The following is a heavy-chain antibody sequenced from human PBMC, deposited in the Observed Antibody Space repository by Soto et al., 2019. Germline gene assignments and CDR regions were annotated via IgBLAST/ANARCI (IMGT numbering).Heavy chain of an antibody. CDR1: GDSVTSGTYF. CDR3: ARGVVVDFDP. V-gene: IGHV4-61*01. Sequence: QVQLQESGPGLVKPSETLSLTCTVSGDSVTSGTYFWTWIRQPPGKGLEWIGYIYYSGHTKYNPSLESRVTMSLHTFKNQFSLQLNSVTAADPAVYYRARGVVVDFDPWGQGTLVTVSS. D-gene: IGHD2-21*01. J-gene: IGHJ5*02. CDR2: IYYSGHT.